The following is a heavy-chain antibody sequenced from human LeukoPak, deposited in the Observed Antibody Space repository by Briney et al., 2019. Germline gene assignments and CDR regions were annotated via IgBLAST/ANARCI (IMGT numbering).Heavy chain of an antibody. V-gene: IGHV4-39*01. Sequence: SETLSLTCTVSGGSISSSIYYWGWIRQPPGKGLEWIGNLYYSGTTYYNPSLKSRVTISVDTSKNQFSLKLSSVTAADTAVYYCARQTGRFGDYLDHWGQGTLVIVSS. J-gene: IGHJ4*02. D-gene: IGHD3-10*01. CDR3: ARQTGRFGDYLDH. CDR1: GGSISSSIYY. CDR2: LYYSGTT.